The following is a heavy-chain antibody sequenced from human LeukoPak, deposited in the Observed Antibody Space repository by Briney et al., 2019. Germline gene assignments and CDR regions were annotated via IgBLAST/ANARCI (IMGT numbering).Heavy chain of an antibody. CDR3: ARDDLDCSGGTCYPDDF. V-gene: IGHV1-18*01. CDR2: ISAYNGNI. D-gene: IGHD2-15*01. Sequence: ASVKVSCKASGYTFSSYGISWVRQAPGQGLEWMGWISAYNGNIKYAQKSQGRITMTTDTSTSTAYMELRSLRSDDTAMYFCARDDLDCSGGTCYPDDFWGQGTLVTVSS. J-gene: IGHJ4*02. CDR1: GYTFSSYG.